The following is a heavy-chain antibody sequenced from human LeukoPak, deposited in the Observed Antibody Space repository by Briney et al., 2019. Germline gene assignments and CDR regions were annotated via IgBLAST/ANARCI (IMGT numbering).Heavy chain of an antibody. Sequence: SQTLSLTCAISGDSVSSNSTACNWIRQSPSRGLEWLGRTYYRSKWYSDYAVSVKSRITINPDTSKNQFSLQLNSVTPEDTAVYYCARGGQGDGYSADEAFDIWGQGTMVTVSS. J-gene: IGHJ3*02. D-gene: IGHD5-24*01. CDR2: TYYRSKWYS. V-gene: IGHV6-1*01. CDR1: GDSVSSNSTA. CDR3: ARGGQGDGYSADEAFDI.